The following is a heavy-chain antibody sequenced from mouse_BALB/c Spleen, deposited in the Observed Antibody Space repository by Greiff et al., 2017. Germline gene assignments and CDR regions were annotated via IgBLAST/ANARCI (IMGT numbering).Heavy chain of an antibody. CDR1: GYTFTSYW. J-gene: IGHJ3*01. CDR3: TRWNPPRDWFAY. V-gene: IGHV1-69*02. Sequence: QVQLQQPGAELVRPGASVKLSCKASGYTFTSYWINWVKQRPGQGLEWIGNIYPSDSYTNYNQKFKDKATLTVDKSSSTAYMQLSSPTSEDSAVYYCTRWNPPRDWFAYWGQGTLVTVSA. CDR2: IYPSDSYT.